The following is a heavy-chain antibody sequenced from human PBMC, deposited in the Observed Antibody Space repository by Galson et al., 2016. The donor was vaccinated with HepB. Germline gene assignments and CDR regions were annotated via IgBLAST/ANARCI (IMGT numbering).Heavy chain of an antibody. CDR1: GIIFNNDG. CDR3: GRIPWGSSRHRL. CDR2: IRDSDGRP. J-gene: IGHJ3*01. Sequence: SLRLSCAASGIIFNNDGVSWVRQAPGKGLEWVAAIRDSDGRPHVGDSAKGRFTISRDKNTVYLPVHSLTGEDTAVYYCGRIPWGSSRHRLRGQGTMVTVSA. D-gene: IGHD3-16*01. V-gene: IGHV3-23*01.